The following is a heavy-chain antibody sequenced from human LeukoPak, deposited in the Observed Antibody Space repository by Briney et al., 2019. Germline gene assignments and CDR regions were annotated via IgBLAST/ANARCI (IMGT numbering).Heavy chain of an antibody. J-gene: IGHJ4*02. D-gene: IGHD1-26*01. Sequence: SETLSLTCTVSGGSIRSYYWSWIRQPPGKGLEWIGYIYYSGSTNYNPSLKSRVTISVDTSKNQFSLKLSSVTAADTAVYYCASQSGSYVYWGQGTLVTVSS. CDR1: GGSIRSYY. CDR3: ASQSGSYVY. CDR2: IYYSGST. V-gene: IGHV4-59*01.